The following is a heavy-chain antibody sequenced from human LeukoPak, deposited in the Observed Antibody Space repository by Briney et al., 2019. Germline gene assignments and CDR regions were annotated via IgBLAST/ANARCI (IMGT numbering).Heavy chain of an antibody. Sequence: ASGKVSCKASGYTFTAYYMHWVRQAPGQGLEWMGWINPNSGGTNYAQKFQGRVTMTRDTSISTAYMELSRLRSDDTAIYYCAKNLGIAARPNHYWGQGTLVTVSS. V-gene: IGHV1-2*02. CDR2: INPNSGGT. CDR1: GYTFTAYY. D-gene: IGHD6-6*01. J-gene: IGHJ4*02. CDR3: AKNLGIAARPNHY.